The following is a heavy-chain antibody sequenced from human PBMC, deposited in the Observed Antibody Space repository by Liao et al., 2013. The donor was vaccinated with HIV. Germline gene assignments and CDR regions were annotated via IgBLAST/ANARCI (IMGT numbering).Heavy chain of an antibody. CDR2: INHSGST. CDR1: GGSFSGYY. D-gene: IGHD7-27*01. V-gene: IGHV4-34*01. Sequence: QVQLHQWGARLLKPSETLSLTCAVYGGSFSGYYWSWIRQPPGKGLEWIGEINHSGSTNYNPSLKSRVTISVDTSKNQFSLKLSSVTAADTAVYYCARGPCIEPLEAGDLAFDIWGQGTMVTVSS. CDR3: ARGPCIEPLEAGDLAFDI. J-gene: IGHJ3*02.